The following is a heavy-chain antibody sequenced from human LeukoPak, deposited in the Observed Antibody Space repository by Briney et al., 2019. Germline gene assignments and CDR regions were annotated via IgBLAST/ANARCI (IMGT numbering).Heavy chain of an antibody. J-gene: IGHJ4*02. V-gene: IGHV1-69*05. CDR1: GGTFSSYA. Sequence: ASVKVSCKASGGTFSSYAISWVRQAPGQGLEWMGGIIPIFGTANYAQKFQGRVTMTRDTSTRTVYMELSSLRSEDTAVYYCARVADIVATFDYWGQGTLVTVSS. CDR3: ARVADIVATFDY. D-gene: IGHD5-12*01. CDR2: IIPIFGTA.